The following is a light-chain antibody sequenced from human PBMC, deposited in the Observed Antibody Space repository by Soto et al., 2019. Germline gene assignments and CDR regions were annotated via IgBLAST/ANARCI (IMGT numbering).Light chain of an antibody. J-gene: IGLJ3*02. CDR1: NIGSRD. CDR3: QVWASSSGV. V-gene: IGLV3-21*04. Sequence: YELTQPPSVSVAPGESASITCGGDNIGSRDVHWYQQKPGQAPVVVIYYDNDRPSGIPDRFSGYNSGNTATLTISRVEAGDEADYYCQVWASSSGVFGGGTKLTVL. CDR2: YDN.